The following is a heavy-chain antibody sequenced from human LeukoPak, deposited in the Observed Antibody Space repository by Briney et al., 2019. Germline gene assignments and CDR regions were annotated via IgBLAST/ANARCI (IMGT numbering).Heavy chain of an antibody. Sequence: SETLSLTRTVSGGSISSYYWSWIRQPPGKGLEWVAHIYYSGSTNYNPSLKSRVTISVDTSKNQFSLKLNSVTAADTAVYYCARVPPRSSGWYFFDYWGQGTLVTVSS. CDR1: GGSISSYY. V-gene: IGHV4-59*01. J-gene: IGHJ4*02. CDR2: IYYSGST. D-gene: IGHD6-19*01. CDR3: ARVPPRSSGWYFFDY.